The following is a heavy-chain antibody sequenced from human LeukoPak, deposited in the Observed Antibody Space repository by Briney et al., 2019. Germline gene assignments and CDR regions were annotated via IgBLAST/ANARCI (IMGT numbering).Heavy chain of an antibody. Sequence: SGGSLRLSCAASGFTVSSNYMSWVRQARGKGLEWVSVIYSGGSTYYADSVKGRFTISRDNSKNTLYLQMNSLRAEDTSVYYCARVVPRYYYYYMDVWGKGTTVTISS. D-gene: IGHD2-2*01. CDR1: GFTVSSNY. CDR2: IYSGGST. V-gene: IGHV3-66*01. J-gene: IGHJ6*03. CDR3: ARVVPRYYYYYMDV.